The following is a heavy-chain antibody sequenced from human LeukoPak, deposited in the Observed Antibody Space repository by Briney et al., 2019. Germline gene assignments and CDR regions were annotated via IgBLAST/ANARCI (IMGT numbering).Heavy chain of an antibody. V-gene: IGHV1-46*01. J-gene: IGHJ4*02. CDR3: ARDLDLYGGYVNYFDY. CDR1: GYTFTSYY. CDR2: INPSGGST. Sequence: GASVTVSFKASGYTFTSYYMHWVRQAPGQGLEWMGIINPSGGSTSYAQKFQGRVTMTRDTSTSTVYMELSSLRSEDTAVYYCARDLDLYGGYVNYFDYWGQGTLVTVSS. D-gene: IGHD5-12*01.